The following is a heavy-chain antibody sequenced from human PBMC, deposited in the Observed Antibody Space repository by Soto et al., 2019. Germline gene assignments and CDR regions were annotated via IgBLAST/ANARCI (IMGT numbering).Heavy chain of an antibody. D-gene: IGHD2-2*02. CDR1: GYSLTNYW. Sequence: PGESLKISCKGSGYSLTNYWIGWVRHLPGKGLEWMGIIYSGDSNTRYSPSFQGQATISVDKSINTAYLQWNSLKASDTAMYYCARMKYPPEPFDIWGQGTMVTVSS. CDR2: IYSGDSNT. J-gene: IGHJ3*02. CDR3: ARMKYPPEPFDI. V-gene: IGHV5-51*01.